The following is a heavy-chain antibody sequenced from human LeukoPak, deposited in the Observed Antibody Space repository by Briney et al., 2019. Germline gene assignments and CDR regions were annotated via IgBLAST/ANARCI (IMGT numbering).Heavy chain of an antibody. D-gene: IGHD4-23*01. CDR3: AKDGTRWAFDY. CDR2: ISDSGDGT. V-gene: IGHV3-23*01. J-gene: IGHJ4*02. CDR1: GFTFSSYG. Sequence: GGSLRLSCAASGFTFSSYGMSWVRQAPGKGLEWVSAISDSGDGTFYADSVKGRVTISRDTSKNTLYLQTNSLRAEDTALYYCAKDGTRWAFDYWGQGTLVTVSS.